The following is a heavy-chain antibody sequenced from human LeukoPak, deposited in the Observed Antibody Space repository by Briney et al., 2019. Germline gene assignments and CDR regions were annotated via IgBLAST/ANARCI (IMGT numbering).Heavy chain of an antibody. D-gene: IGHD2-2*01. CDR2: IRYDGSNK. CDR1: GITFSSYG. Sequence: GGSLRLSCAASGITFSSYGMHWVRQAPGKGLEWVAFIRYDGSNKYYADSVKGRFTISRDNSKNTLYLQMNSLRAEDTAVYYCAKDVSHYCSSTSCYPWAFDIWGQGTMVTVSS. CDR3: AKDVSHYCSSTSCYPWAFDI. J-gene: IGHJ3*02. V-gene: IGHV3-30*02.